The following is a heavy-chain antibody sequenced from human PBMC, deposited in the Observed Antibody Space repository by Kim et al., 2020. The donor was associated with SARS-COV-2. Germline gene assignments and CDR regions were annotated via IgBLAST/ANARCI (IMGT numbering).Heavy chain of an antibody. Sequence: GGSLRLFCAASGFTFSSYAMSWVRQAPGKGLEWVSAISGSGGSTNYADSVKGRFTISRDNSGNTLFLQMNSLRAEDTAVYYCAKLNKLLWFGEFVCYFDYWGQGTLVTVSS. J-gene: IGHJ4*02. CDR2: ISGSGGST. D-gene: IGHD3-10*01. V-gene: IGHV3-23*01. CDR1: GFTFSSYA. CDR3: AKLNKLLWFGEFVCYFDY.